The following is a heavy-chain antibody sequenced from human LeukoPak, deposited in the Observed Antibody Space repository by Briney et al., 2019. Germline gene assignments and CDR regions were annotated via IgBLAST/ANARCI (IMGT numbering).Heavy chain of an antibody. CDR1: GYTFTSYD. V-gene: IGHV1-8*01. CDR3: ARGGSSGWYVFTDY. Sequence: EASVKVSCKASGYTFTSYDINWVRQATGQGLEWMGWMNPNSGNTGYAQKFQGRVTMTRNTSISTAYMELSSPRSEDTAVYYCARGGSSGWYVFTDYWGQGTLVTVSS. D-gene: IGHD6-19*01. J-gene: IGHJ4*02. CDR2: MNPNSGNT.